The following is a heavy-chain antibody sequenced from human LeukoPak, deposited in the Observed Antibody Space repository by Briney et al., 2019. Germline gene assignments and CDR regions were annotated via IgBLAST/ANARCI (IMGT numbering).Heavy chain of an antibody. V-gene: IGHV4-38-2*01. CDR2: IYHSGST. Sequence: PSETLSLTCAVSGYSISSGYYWGWIRQPPGKGLEWIGSIYHSGSTYYNPSLKSRVTISVDTSKNQFSLKLSSVTAADTAVYYCARIKSGYSYASNWGQGTLVTVSS. J-gene: IGHJ4*02. CDR3: ARIKSGYSYASN. CDR1: GYSISSGYY. D-gene: IGHD5-18*01.